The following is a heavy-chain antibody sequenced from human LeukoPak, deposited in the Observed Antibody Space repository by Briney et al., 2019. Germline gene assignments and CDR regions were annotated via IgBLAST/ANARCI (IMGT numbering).Heavy chain of an antibody. CDR3: ARGSKKRFTYYMDV. CDR2: INHSGST. D-gene: IGHD3-10*01. CDR1: GGSFSGYY. V-gene: IGHV4-34*01. J-gene: IGHJ6*03. Sequence: PSETLSLTCAVYGGSFSGYYWSWIRQPPGKGLEWIGEINHSGSTNYNPSLKSRVTISVDTSKNQFSLKLSSVTAADTAVYYCARGSKKRFTYYMDVWGKGTTVTVSS.